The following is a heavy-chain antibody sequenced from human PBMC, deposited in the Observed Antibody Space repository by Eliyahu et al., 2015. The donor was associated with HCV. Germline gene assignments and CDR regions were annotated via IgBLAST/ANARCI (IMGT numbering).Heavy chain of an antibody. J-gene: IGHJ4*02. CDR3: AKIGWLHLVYYFDY. V-gene: IGHV3-23*01. CDR1: GFXFSSYA. Sequence: EVQLLESGGGLVQPGGSLRLSCAASGFXFSSYAMXWVRQAPGKGLEWVSAISGSGGSTYYADSVKGRFTISRDNSKNTLYLQMNSLRAEDTAVYYCAKIGWLHLVYYFDYWGQGTLVTVSS. CDR2: ISGSGGST. D-gene: IGHD6-19*01.